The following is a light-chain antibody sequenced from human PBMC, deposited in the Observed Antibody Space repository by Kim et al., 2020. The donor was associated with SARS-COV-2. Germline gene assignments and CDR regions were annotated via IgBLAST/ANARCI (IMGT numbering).Light chain of an antibody. CDR3: HQYGGSL. CDR1: QSVSSSY. CDR2: GAS. Sequence: IVLTQSPGTLSLSPGERVTLSCRASQSVSSSYLAWYQQKPGQAPRLLIYGASSRATGIPDRFSGSGSGTDFTLTISRLEPEDFAVYYCHQYGGSLFGGGTKVDIK. J-gene: IGKJ4*01. V-gene: IGKV3-20*01.